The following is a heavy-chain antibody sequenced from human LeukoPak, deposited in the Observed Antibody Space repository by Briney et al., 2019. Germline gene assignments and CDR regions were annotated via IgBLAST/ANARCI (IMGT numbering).Heavy chain of an antibody. D-gene: IGHD6-13*01. CDR1: GFTFSSCW. Sequence: GGSLRLSCAASGFTFSSCWMSWVRQAPGKGLEWVANIKQDGSEKYYVDSVKGRFTISRDNAKNSLYLQMNSLRAEDTAVCYCTKIAAAGFDYWGQGTLVTVSS. V-gene: IGHV3-7*03. CDR3: TKIAAAGFDY. J-gene: IGHJ4*02. CDR2: IKQDGSEK.